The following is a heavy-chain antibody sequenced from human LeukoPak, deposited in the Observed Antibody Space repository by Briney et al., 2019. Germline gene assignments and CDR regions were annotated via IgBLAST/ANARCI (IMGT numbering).Heavy chain of an antibody. J-gene: IGHJ4*02. CDR2: ISYDGSNK. CDR1: GFTFSSYA. V-gene: IGHV3-30-3*01. Sequence: GGSLRLSCAASGFTFSSYAMHWVRQAPGKGLEWMAVISYDGSNKYYADSVKGRFTISRDNSKNTLYLQMNSLRAEDTAVYYCARDSRLSDYFNDYWGQGTLVTVSS. D-gene: IGHD4-17*01. CDR3: ARDSRLSDYFNDY.